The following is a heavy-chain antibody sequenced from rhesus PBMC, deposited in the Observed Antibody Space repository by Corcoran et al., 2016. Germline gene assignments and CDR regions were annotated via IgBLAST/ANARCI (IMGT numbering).Heavy chain of an antibody. CDR3: ARGPLITFDY. Sequence: QLQLQESGPGLVQPSETLSLTCAVSGGSISSHLCSWIRQPPGKGLEWIGLIVGSGGSTSDNPSLKSRVTISTDTSKNQFSLKLSSVTAADPAVYYCARGPLITFDYWGQGVLVTVSS. D-gene: IGHD3-9*01. CDR1: GGSISSHL. J-gene: IGHJ4*01. V-gene: IGHV4-173*01. CDR2: IVGSGGST.